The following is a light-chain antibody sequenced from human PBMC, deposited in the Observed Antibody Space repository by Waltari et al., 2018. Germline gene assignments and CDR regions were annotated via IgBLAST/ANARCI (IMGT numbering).Light chain of an antibody. CDR3: HLYGSART. Sequence: NVLTQSPGTLSLSPGDRATLTCRASQIISNNYVAWYQQQPGQAPRLLIYGVSSGDTGIPDRFSGSGSGTDFTLIISRLEPEDSAVYFCHLYGSARTFGGGTKVEIK. CDR2: GVS. V-gene: IGKV3-20*01. J-gene: IGKJ4*01. CDR1: QIISNNY.